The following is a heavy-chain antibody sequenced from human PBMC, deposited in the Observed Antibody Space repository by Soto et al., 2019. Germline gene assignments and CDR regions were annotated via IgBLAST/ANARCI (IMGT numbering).Heavy chain of an antibody. V-gene: IGHV5-51*01. CDR3: ATQRGYSYGPFDY. J-gene: IGHJ4*02. CDR1: GYSFTSYW. Sequence: GESLKISCKTSGYSFTSYWIGWVRQMPGKGLEWMGIIYPDDPDTTYSPSFQGQVTISADKSVNTAYLQWSSLKASDTAMYYCATQRGYSYGPFDYWGQGTLVTVS. D-gene: IGHD5-18*01. CDR2: IYPDDPDT.